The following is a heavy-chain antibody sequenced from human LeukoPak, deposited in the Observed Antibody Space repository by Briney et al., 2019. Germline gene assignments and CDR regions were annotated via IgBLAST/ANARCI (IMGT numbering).Heavy chain of an antibody. J-gene: IGHJ4*02. Sequence: GGSLRLSCAASGFTFISYAMSWVRQAPGKGLEWVSAISGSGDTTYSADSVRGRFTISRDNSKNTLFLQMNSLRAEDTAVYYCVKAYVDTTYFDSWGQGTLVTVSS. D-gene: IGHD5-18*01. CDR2: ISGSGDTT. V-gene: IGHV3-23*01. CDR1: GFTFISYA. CDR3: VKAYVDTTYFDS.